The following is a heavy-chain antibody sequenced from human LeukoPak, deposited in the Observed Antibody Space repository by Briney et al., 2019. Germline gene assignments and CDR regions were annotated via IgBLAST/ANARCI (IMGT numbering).Heavy chain of an antibody. Sequence: GGSLRLSCAASVFTFSSYAMSWVRQAPGKGLEWVSAISGSGGSTYYADSVKGRFTISRDNSKNTLYLQMNSLRAEDTAVYSCAKLVGILTGYYPFDHWGQGNLVTVSS. V-gene: IGHV3-23*01. CDR3: AKLVGILTGYYPFDH. J-gene: IGHJ4*02. D-gene: IGHD3-9*01. CDR2: ISGSGGST. CDR1: VFTFSSYA.